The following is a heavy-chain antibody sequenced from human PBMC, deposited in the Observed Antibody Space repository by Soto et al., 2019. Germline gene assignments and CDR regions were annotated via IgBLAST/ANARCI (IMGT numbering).Heavy chain of an antibody. J-gene: IGHJ5*02. CDR2: INTDSGQT. Sequence: ASVKVSCKASGYTFTTYSVHWVRQAPGQSLEWMGWINTDSGQTKYAQKFQGRVIITRDTSATTVHMELSNLRSEDTAMYYCAXQIGGGVTNWGSGRPDNWVDPWGQGTLVTVSS. CDR1: GYTFTTYS. CDR3: AXQIGGGVTNWGSGRPDNWVDP. D-gene: IGHD7-27*01. V-gene: IGHV1-3*04.